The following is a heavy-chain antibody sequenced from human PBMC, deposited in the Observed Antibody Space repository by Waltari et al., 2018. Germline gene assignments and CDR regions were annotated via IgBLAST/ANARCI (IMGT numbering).Heavy chain of an antibody. CDR3: ARAIEYSSSSFDY. Sequence: VQLVESGGGLVQPGGSLRLSCAASGFTFSSYAMSWVRQAPGKGLEWVANIKQDGSEKYYVDSVKGRFTISRDNAKNSLYLQMNSLRAEDTAVYYCARAIEYSSSSFDYWGQGTLVTVSS. V-gene: IGHV3-7*01. D-gene: IGHD6-6*01. J-gene: IGHJ4*02. CDR1: GFTFSSYA. CDR2: IKQDGSEK.